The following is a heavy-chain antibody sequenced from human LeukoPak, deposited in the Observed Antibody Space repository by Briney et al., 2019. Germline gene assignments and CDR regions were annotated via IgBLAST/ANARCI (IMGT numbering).Heavy chain of an antibody. V-gene: IGHV1-69*13. CDR1: GGTFSSYA. J-gene: IGHJ6*02. CDR2: IIPIFGTA. Sequence: GASVEVSCKASGGTFSSYAISWVRQAPGQGLEWMGGIIPIFGTANYAQKFQGRVTITADESTSTAYMELSSLRSEDTAVYYCARDTTRPYYYYGMDVWGQGTTVTVSS. CDR3: ARDTTRPYYYYGMDV. D-gene: IGHD1-14*01.